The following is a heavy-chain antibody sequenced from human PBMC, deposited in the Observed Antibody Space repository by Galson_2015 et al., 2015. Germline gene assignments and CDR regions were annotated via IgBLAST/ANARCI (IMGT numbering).Heavy chain of an antibody. Sequence: QSGAEVKKPGESLQISCKGSGYSFTSYWIGWGRQMPGKGLEWMGIIYPGDSDTRYSPSFQGQVTISADKSISTAYLRWSSLQASDTAMYYCARGEDCYDSSGYPYYYCYGMDVWGQGTTVTVSS. D-gene: IGHD3-22*01. V-gene: IGHV5-51*01. CDR2: IYPGDSDT. J-gene: IGHJ6*02. CDR3: ARGEDCYDSSGYPYYYCYGMDV. CDR1: GYSFTSYW.